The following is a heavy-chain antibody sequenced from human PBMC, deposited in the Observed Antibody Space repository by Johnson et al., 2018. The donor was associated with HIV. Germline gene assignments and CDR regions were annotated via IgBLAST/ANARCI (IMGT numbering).Heavy chain of an antibody. Sequence: VQLVESGGDLVKPGGSLRLSCAASGFTFSSYAMSWVRQAPGKGLEYVSSISNTGDSPYYANSVKGRFTISRDNSKNTLYLQMGSLRVEDMATYYCARARAKVVAGLDAFDIWGQGTMVTVSS. CDR3: ARARAKVVAGLDAFDI. J-gene: IGHJ3*02. CDR1: GFTFSSYA. D-gene: IGHD6-19*01. CDR2: ISNTGDSP. V-gene: IGHV3-64*01.